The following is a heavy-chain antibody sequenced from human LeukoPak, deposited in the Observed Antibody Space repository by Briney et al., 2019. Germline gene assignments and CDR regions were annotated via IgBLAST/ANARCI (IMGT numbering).Heavy chain of an antibody. J-gene: IGHJ3*02. V-gene: IGHV4-59*11. Sequence: SSETLSLTCIVSDASFSSHYWTWIRQPPGKGLEWIGYISYTGSTNYNPSLKSRVTISVDTSKNQFPLKLSSVTAADTAVYYCARDPTTVTKGFDIWGQGTMVTVSS. CDR3: ARDPTTVTKGFDI. D-gene: IGHD4-17*01. CDR1: DASFSSHY. CDR2: ISYTGST.